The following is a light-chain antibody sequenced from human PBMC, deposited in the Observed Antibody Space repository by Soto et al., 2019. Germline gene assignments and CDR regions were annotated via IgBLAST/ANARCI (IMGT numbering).Light chain of an antibody. CDR2: DAS. CDR3: QQYASSPRT. Sequence: ERVLLQAPAVSFLSPGERATLSCRASQSVSSNYLAWYQQKPGQAPRVLIYDASSRVAGIPDRFSGSGSGTDFTLTISRLEPEDFAIYYCQQYASSPRTFGQGTKV. J-gene: IGKJ1*01. V-gene: IGKV3-20*01. CDR1: QSVSSNY.